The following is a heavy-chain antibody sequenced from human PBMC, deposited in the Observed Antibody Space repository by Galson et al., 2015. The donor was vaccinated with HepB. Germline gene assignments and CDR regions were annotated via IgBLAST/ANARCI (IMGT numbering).Heavy chain of an antibody. D-gene: IGHD4-17*01. CDR2: ISGSSSYI. V-gene: IGHV3-21*01. Sequence: SLRLSCAASGFTFTTYSMNWVRQAPGKGLEWVSSISGSSSYIYYADSVKGRFTISRDNAKNSLYPQMNSLRAEDTAVYYCARDRYGDYYFDYWGQGTLVTVSS. J-gene: IGHJ4*02. CDR1: GFTFTTYS. CDR3: ARDRYGDYYFDY.